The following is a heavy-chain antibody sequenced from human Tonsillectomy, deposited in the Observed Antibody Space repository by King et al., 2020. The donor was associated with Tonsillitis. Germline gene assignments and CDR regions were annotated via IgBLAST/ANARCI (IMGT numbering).Heavy chain of an antibody. Sequence: DVQLVESGGGLVQPGGSLRLSCAASGFTFSSYAMSWVRQAPGKGLEWVSAISGSGGSTYYADSVKGRFTISRDNSKNTLYLQMNSLRAEDTAAYYCAKEGMVRGVILTGPDYYYYYMDVWGKGTTVTVSS. V-gene: IGHV3-23*04. CDR1: GFTFSSYA. D-gene: IGHD3-10*01. CDR2: ISGSGGST. J-gene: IGHJ6*03. CDR3: AKEGMVRGVILTGPDYYYYYMDV.